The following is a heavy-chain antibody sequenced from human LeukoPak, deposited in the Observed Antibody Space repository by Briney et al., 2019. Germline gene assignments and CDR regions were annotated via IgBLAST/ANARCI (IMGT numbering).Heavy chain of an antibody. CDR3: ARGLGKMVRGVIMGY. J-gene: IGHJ4*02. D-gene: IGHD3-10*01. V-gene: IGHV1-8*01. Sequence: GASVKVSCKASGYTFTSYDINWVRQATGQGLERMGWMNPNSGNTGYAQKFQGRVTMTRNTSISTACMELSSLRSEDTAVYYCARGLGKMVRGVIMGYWGQGTLVTVSS. CDR1: GYTFTSYD. CDR2: MNPNSGNT.